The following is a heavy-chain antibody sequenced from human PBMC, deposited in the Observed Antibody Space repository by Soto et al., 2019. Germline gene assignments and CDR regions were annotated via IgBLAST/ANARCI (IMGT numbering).Heavy chain of an antibody. J-gene: IGHJ4*02. V-gene: IGHV3-30-3*01. D-gene: IGHD6-13*01. Sequence: GGSLRLSCAASGFTFSSYAMHWVRQAPGKGLEWVAVISYDGSNKYYADSVKGRFTISRDNSKNTLYLQMNSLRAEDTAVYYCARALSSSWYLSLPIDYWGQGTLVTVSS. CDR3: ARALSSSWYLSLPIDY. CDR2: ISYDGSNK. CDR1: GFTFSSYA.